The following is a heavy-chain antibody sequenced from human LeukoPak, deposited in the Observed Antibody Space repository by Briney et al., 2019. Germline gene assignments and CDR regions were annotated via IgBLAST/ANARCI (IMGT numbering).Heavy chain of an antibody. CDR2: ISYDGSNK. J-gene: IGHJ2*01. CDR1: GFTFSSYA. V-gene: IGHV3-30*04. CDR3: ATEGHRSPP. Sequence: GGSLRLSCAASGFTFSSYAMHWVRQAPGKGLEWVAVISYDGSNKYYADSVKGRFTISRDNSKNTLYLQMNSLRAEDTAVYYCATEGHRSPPWGRGTLVTVSS.